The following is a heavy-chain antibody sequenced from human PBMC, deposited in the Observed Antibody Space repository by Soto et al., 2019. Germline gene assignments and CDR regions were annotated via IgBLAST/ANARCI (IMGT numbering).Heavy chain of an antibody. CDR2: IIPIFGTA. Sequence: SVKVSCKASGGTFSSYAISWVRQAPGQGLEWMGVIIPIFGTANYAHKFQGRVTITADKSTSTAYMELSSLRSEDTAVYYCARHHYGSSGYDXWGRGTLVTVSX. CDR1: GGTFSSYA. CDR3: ARHHYGSSGYDX. D-gene: IGHD3-22*01. V-gene: IGHV1-69*06. J-gene: IGHJ4*02.